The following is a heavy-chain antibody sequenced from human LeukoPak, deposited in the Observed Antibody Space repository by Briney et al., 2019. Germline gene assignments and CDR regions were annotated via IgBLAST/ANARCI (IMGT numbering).Heavy chain of an antibody. CDR1: GASISSTDW. CDR2: IYYSGST. V-gene: IGHV4-4*02. D-gene: IGHD6-19*01. J-gene: IGHJ4*02. Sequence: PSETLSLTCAVSGASISSTDWWSWIRQPPGKGLEWIGGIYYSGSTYYNPSLKSRVIISVDTSKNQFSLKLSSVTAADTAVYYCARGWQQWLTLDYWGQGTLVTVSS. CDR3: ARGWQQWLTLDY.